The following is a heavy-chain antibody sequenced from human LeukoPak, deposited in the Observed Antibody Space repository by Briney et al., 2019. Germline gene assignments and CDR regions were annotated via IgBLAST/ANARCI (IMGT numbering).Heavy chain of an antibody. V-gene: IGHV4-59*01. CDR3: ARMDSSGYYPVDY. D-gene: IGHD3-22*01. Sequence: PSETLSLTCTVSGGSISSYYWNWIRQPPGEGLEWIGYFHYSGSTNYNPSLKSRVTISVDTSKNQFSLKLSSVTAADTAVYYCARMDSSGYYPVDYWGQGTLVTVSS. CDR2: FHYSGST. J-gene: IGHJ4*02. CDR1: GGSISSYY.